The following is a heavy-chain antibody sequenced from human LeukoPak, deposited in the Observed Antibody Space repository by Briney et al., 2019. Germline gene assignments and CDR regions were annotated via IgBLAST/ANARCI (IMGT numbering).Heavy chain of an antibody. D-gene: IGHD2-21*02. J-gene: IGHJ4*02. CDR1: GGSISSYY. CDR2: IYYSGST. Sequence: SETLSLTCTVSGGSISSYYWSWIRQPPGKGLEWIGYIYYSGSTNYNPSLKSRVTISVDTSKNQFSLKLSSVTAAGTAVYYCARHICGGDCPSPFDYWGQGTLVTVSS. CDR3: ARHICGGDCPSPFDY. V-gene: IGHV4-59*08.